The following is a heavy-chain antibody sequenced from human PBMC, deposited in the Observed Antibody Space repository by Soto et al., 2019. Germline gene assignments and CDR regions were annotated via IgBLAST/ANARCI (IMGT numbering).Heavy chain of an antibody. Sequence: ASVKVSCKASGYTFTSYAMHWVRRAPGQRLEWMGWINAGNGNTKYSQKFQGRVTITRDTSASTAYMELSSLRSEDTAVYYCARATVGRYYYDSSGYPFDYWGQGTLVTVSS. J-gene: IGHJ4*02. CDR1: GYTFTSYA. D-gene: IGHD3-22*01. V-gene: IGHV1-3*01. CDR2: INAGNGNT. CDR3: ARATVGRYYYDSSGYPFDY.